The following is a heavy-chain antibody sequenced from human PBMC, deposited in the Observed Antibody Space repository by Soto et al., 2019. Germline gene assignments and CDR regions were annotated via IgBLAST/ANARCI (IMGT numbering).Heavy chain of an antibody. V-gene: IGHV4-31*03. D-gene: IGHD3-22*01. CDR2: IYYSGST. J-gene: IGHJ6*02. CDR1: GGSISSGGYY. CDR3: ARDQARHYDSSGDYYYYGMDV. Sequence: SETLSLTCSVSGGSISSGGYYWSWIRQHPGKGLEWIGYIYYSGSTYNPSLKSRVTISVDTSKNQFSLKLSSVTAADTAVYYCARDQARHYDSSGDYYYYGMDVWGQGTTVTVS.